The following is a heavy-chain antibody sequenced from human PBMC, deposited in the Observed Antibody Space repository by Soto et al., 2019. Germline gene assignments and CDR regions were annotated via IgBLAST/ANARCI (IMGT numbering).Heavy chain of an antibody. CDR1: GFTFSNYY. V-gene: IGHV3-11*01. CDR3: ARAPLAVVITCYFDY. D-gene: IGHD3-22*01. CDR2: ISGGGNTI. J-gene: IGHJ4*02. Sequence: PGGSLRLSCAASGFTFSNYYMSWIRQAPGKGLEWLSYISGGGNTIYYADSVKGRFTISRDNAENTLSLQMNSLRPEDTAVYYCARAPLAVVITCYFDYWGQGALVTVSS.